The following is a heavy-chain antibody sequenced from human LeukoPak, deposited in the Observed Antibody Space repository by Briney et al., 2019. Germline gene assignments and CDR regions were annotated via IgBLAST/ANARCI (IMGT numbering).Heavy chain of an antibody. CDR2: ISWNSGSI. J-gene: IGHJ4*02. CDR3: AKDESLIAAAGIDY. Sequence: GGSLRLSCAASGFSFSNYAMHWVRQAPGKGLEWVSGISWNSGSIGYADSVKGRFTISRDNAKNSLYLQMNSLRAEDTALYYCAKDESLIAAAGIDYWGQGTLVTVSS. D-gene: IGHD6-13*01. CDR1: GFSFSNYA. V-gene: IGHV3-9*01.